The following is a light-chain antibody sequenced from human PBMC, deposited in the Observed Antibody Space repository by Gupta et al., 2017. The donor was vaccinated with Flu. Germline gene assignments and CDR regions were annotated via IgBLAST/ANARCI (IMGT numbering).Light chain of an antibody. J-gene: IGLJ3*02. Sequence: TISCSGSSSNIGSNYLYWYQHLPGTAPILLIYSNDQRPSGIPDRFSGSKSGTSGSLAISGLRSEDEADYFCAARDDNLDGWVFGGGTKLTVL. V-gene: IGLV1-47*01. CDR3: AARDDNLDGWV. CDR1: SSNIGSNY. CDR2: SND.